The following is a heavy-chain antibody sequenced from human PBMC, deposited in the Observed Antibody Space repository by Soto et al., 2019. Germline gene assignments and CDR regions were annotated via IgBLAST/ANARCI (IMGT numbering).Heavy chain of an antibody. CDR2: IYHTGST. CDR1: GGSMSRGDYY. Sequence: SESLSLTCTVAGGSMSRGDYYCSWFRQPPGKGLEWIGFIYHTGSTYYSPSLKSRVAISVDTSKNQFSLKLSSVTAADTAVYYCARGWWEREGYLMDVWGQGTTVT. D-gene: IGHD1-26*01. J-gene: IGHJ6*02. V-gene: IGHV4-30-4*01. CDR3: ARGWWEREGYLMDV.